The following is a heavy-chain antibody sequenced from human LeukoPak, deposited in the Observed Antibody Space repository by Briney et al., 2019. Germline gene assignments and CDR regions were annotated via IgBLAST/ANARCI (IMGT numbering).Heavy chain of an antibody. CDR3: ASGIYSNYPSYDY. Sequence: SETLSLTCTVSGGSISSYYWSWIRQPPGKGLEWIGYIYYSGSTNYNPSLKSRVTISVDTSKNQFSLRLSSVTAADTAVYYCASGIYSNYPSYDYWGQGTLVTVSS. CDR2: IYYSGST. J-gene: IGHJ4*02. CDR1: GGSISSYY. V-gene: IGHV4-59*12. D-gene: IGHD4-11*01.